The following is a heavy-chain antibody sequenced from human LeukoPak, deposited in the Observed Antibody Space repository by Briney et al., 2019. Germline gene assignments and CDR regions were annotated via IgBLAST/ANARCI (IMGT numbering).Heavy chain of an antibody. CDR1: GGSISSYY. Sequence: SETLSLTCTVSGGSISSYYWSWIRQPAGKGLEWIGRIYTSGSTNYNPSLKSRVTMSVDTSKNQFSPKLSCVTAADTAVYYCARGLTSPRYYYYYMDVWGKGTTVTVSS. D-gene: IGHD6-19*01. CDR2: IYTSGST. CDR3: ARGLTSPRYYYYYMDV. V-gene: IGHV4-4*07. J-gene: IGHJ6*03.